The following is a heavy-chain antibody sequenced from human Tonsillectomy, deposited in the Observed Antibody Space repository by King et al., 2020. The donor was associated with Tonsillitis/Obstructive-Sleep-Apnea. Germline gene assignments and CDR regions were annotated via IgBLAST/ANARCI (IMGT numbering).Heavy chain of an antibody. D-gene: IGHD4-17*01. CDR1: GGSFSGYY. CDR3: ARGGYGDQGNYMDV. Sequence: QVQLQQCGAGLLKPSETLSLTCAVYGGSFSGYYWSWIRQPPGNGLEWIGESNHSGSTNYNPSLKSRVTISVDTSKNQFSLKLSSVTAADTAVYYCARGGYGDQGNYMDVWGKGTTVTVSS. CDR2: SNHSGST. V-gene: IGHV4-34*01. J-gene: IGHJ6*03.